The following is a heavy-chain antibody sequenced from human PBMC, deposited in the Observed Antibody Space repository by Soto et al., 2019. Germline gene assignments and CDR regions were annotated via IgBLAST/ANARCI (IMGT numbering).Heavy chain of an antibody. D-gene: IGHD2-2*01. CDR3: AREHLGYCSSTRCYSFDY. Sequence: GASVKVSCKASGYTFTSYGISWVRQAPGQGLEWMGWISAYNGNTSYAQKLQGRVTMTTDTSTSTAYMELRSLRSDDTAVYYCAREHLGYCSSTRCYSFDYWGQGTLVTVYS. J-gene: IGHJ4*02. V-gene: IGHV1-18*01. CDR1: GYTFTSYG. CDR2: ISAYNGNT.